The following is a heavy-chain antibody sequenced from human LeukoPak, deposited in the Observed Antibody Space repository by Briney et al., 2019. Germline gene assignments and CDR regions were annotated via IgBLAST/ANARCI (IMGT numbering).Heavy chain of an antibody. J-gene: IGHJ4*02. D-gene: IGHD5-24*01. CDR1: GDTFSSYG. CDR2: IIPVLGLA. Sequence: SVKVSCKASGDTFSSYGIGWVRQAPGQGLEWMGRIIPVLGLASYAQKFQGRITITADKSTSTAYMEFSSLRSEDTAVYYCAKAWGRDGYNSLDYWGQGSLVTVSS. CDR3: AKAWGRDGYNSLDY. V-gene: IGHV1-69*04.